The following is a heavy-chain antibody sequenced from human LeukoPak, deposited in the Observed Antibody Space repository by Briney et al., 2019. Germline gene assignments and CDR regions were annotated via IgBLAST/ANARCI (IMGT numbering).Heavy chain of an antibody. V-gene: IGHV4-59*01. CDR3: ARMGSGPYGMDV. Sequence: SETLSLTCTVSGGSISSYYWSWIRQPPGKGLEWIGYIYYSGSTNYNPSLKSRVTISVDTSKNQFSLKLSSVTAADTAVYYCARMGSGPYGMDVWGQGTTVTVSS. D-gene: IGHD6-25*01. CDR1: GGSISSYY. CDR2: IYYSGST. J-gene: IGHJ6*02.